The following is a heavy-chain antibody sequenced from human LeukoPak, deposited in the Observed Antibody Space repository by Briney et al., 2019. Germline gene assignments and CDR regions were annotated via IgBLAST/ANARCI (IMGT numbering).Heavy chain of an antibody. D-gene: IGHD3-3*01. J-gene: IGHJ4*02. Sequence: ASVKVSCKPSGYTFTSYDINGVRQATGQGLEWMGWMNPNSGNTGYAQKFQGRVTITRNTSISTAYMELSSLSSEDTAVYYCARGPRRLYYDFWSGYSAYYFDYWGQGTLVTVSS. CDR1: GYTFTSYD. CDR2: MNPNSGNT. CDR3: ARGPRRLYYDFWSGYSAYYFDY. V-gene: IGHV1-8*03.